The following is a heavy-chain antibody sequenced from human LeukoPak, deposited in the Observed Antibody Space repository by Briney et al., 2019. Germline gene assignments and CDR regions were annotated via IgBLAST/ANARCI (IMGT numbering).Heavy chain of an antibody. D-gene: IGHD7-27*01. CDR3: ARDWGRYFDY. J-gene: IGHJ4*02. Sequence: SDTLSLTCTVSGGSIGSYYWLWIRQPQGKGLECIGYIYYSGTTNYNPSLNSRVTMSVDTFKNQFSLKLSSVTAADTAVYYCARDWGRYFDYWGQGTLVTVSS. CDR1: GGSIGSYY. V-gene: IGHV4-59*01. CDR2: IYYSGTT.